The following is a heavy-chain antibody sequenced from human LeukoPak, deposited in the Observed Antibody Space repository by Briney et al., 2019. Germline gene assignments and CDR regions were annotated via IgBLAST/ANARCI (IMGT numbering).Heavy chain of an antibody. CDR2: INPNSGGT. Sequence: ASVKVSCKASGYTFTGYYMHWVRQAPGEGREWMGWINPNSGGTNYAQKFQGRVTMTSDTSIRPAYIELSRLRSDDTAVYYCARDKSLRSLHSYPDYWGQGTLVPVSS. D-gene: IGHD5-18*01. CDR3: ARDKSLRSLHSYPDY. J-gene: IGHJ4*02. V-gene: IGHV1-2*02. CDR1: GYTFTGYY.